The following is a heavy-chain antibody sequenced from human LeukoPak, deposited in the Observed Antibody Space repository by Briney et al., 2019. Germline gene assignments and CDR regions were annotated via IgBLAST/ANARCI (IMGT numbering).Heavy chain of an antibody. J-gene: IGHJ6*03. CDR2: IYTGGST. CDR3: AREPYYYGSGSYYNLYMDV. D-gene: IGHD3-10*01. Sequence: SETLSLTCTVSGGSISSGSYYGGWVRQPAGKGLEWIGRIYTGGSTNYNPSLKSRVTISVDTSKNQFSLKLSSVTAADTAVYYCAREPYYYGSGSYYNLYMDVWGKGTTVTISS. V-gene: IGHV4-61*02. CDR1: GGSISSGSYY.